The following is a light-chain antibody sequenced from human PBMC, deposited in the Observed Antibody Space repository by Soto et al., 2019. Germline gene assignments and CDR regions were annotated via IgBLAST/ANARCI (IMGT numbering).Light chain of an antibody. CDR3: QQYDTYSRT. V-gene: IGKV1-5*03. CDR2: EGS. J-gene: IGKJ1*01. CDR1: QSVSNW. Sequence: DIQMTQSPSALSASVGDRVTITCRASQSVSNWLAWYRQKPGEAPKLLIYEGSTLEGAVPSRFSGSGSGTEFTLTISSLQPDDFATFYCQQYDTYSRTFGQGTKVEVK.